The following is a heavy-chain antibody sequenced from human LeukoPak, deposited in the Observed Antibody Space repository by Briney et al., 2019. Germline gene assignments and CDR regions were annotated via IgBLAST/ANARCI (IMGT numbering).Heavy chain of an antibody. Sequence: GGSLRLSCAASGFSFSDYGMHWVRQAPGKGLEWVAFIRYDGSNKYYADSVKGRFTISRGNAKNSLYLQMNSLRAEDTAVYYCASITTAEFDYWGQGTLVTVSS. CDR1: GFSFSDYG. V-gene: IGHV3-30*02. CDR2: IRYDGSNK. CDR3: ASITTAEFDY. J-gene: IGHJ4*02. D-gene: IGHD3-22*01.